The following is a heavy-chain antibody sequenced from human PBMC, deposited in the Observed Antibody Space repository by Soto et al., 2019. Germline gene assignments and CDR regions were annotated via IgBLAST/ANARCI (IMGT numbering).Heavy chain of an antibody. V-gene: IGHV4-59*01. Sequence: QVQLQESGPGLVKPSETLSLTCTVSGGSISSYYWSWIRQHPGKGLEWIGYIFYSGCTNYNPSLKSRVPISVYTSKSQFSLKLSSVTVADTAVYFCARRWGPTVDCWGQGTLVTVSS. CDR3: ARRWGPTVDC. CDR1: GGSISSYY. J-gene: IGHJ4*02. CDR2: IFYSGCT. D-gene: IGHD1-26*01.